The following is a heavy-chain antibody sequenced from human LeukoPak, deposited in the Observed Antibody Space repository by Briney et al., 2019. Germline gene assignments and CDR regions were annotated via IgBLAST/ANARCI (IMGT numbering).Heavy chain of an antibody. CDR3: ARVSFNEYYFDY. J-gene: IGHJ4*02. CDR2: IIPIFGTA. V-gene: IGHV1-69*05. D-gene: IGHD2-8*01. Sequence: SVKVSCKASGGTFSSYAISWVRQAPGQGLEWMGRIIPIFGTANYAQKFQGRVTITTDESTSTAYMELSSLRSEDTAGYYCARVSFNEYYFDYWGQGTLVTVSS. CDR1: GGTFSSYA.